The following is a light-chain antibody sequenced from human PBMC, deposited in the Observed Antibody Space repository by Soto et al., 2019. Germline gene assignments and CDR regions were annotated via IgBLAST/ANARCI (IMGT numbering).Light chain of an antibody. J-gene: IGLJ1*01. CDR3: SSYTSSSTL. Sequence: QSVLAQPRSVSGSPGQSVTFSCTGTSSDVGAYIYVSWHQQHPGKAPKLIIYEVSDRPSGISSRFSGSKSGNTASLTISGLQTEDEADYYCSSYTSSSTLFGTGTKVTVL. CDR2: EVS. V-gene: IGLV2-14*01. CDR1: SSDVGAYIY.